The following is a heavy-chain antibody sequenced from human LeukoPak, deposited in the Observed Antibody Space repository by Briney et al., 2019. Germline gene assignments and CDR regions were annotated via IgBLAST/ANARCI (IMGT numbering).Heavy chain of an antibody. Sequence: SETLSLTCGVSDGSFRGYYWSWIRQPPGKGLEWIGEINHRGSTNYIASLKNRLTITVDTSRKQFSLNLSSVSAADTAVYYCARGPACSVGNCRPFDFWGQGILVTVSS. V-gene: IGHV4-34*01. J-gene: IGHJ4*02. CDR3: ARGPACSVGNCRPFDF. D-gene: IGHD2-15*01. CDR1: DGSFRGYY. CDR2: INHRGST.